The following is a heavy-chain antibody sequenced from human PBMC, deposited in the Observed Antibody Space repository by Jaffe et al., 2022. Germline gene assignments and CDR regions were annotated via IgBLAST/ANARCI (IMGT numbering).Heavy chain of an antibody. CDR2: IYHSGST. J-gene: IGHJ4*02. V-gene: IGHV4-38-2*01. CDR1: GYSISSGYY. Sequence: QVQLQESGPGLVKPSETLSLTCAVSGYSISSGYYWGWIRQPPGKGLEWIGSIYHSGSTYYNPSLKSRVTISVDTSKNQFSLKLSSVTAADTAVYYCARQGRKTGIVGATTGIVRPSSFDYWGQGTLVTVSS. D-gene: IGHD1-26*01. CDR3: ARQGRKTGIVGATTGIVRPSSFDY.